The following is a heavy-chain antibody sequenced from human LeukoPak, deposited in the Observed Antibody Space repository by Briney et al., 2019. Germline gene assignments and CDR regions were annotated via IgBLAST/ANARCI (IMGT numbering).Heavy chain of an antibody. CDR1: GGTFSSYA. V-gene: IGHV1-2*06. J-gene: IGHJ4*02. Sequence: GASVKVSCKASGGTFSSYAISWVRQAPGQGLEWMGRINPNSGGTNYAQKFQGRVTMTRDTSISTAYMELSRLRSDDTAVYYCAREVIWGSHFDYWGQGTLVTVSS. CDR3: AREVIWGSHFDY. CDR2: INPNSGGT. D-gene: IGHD7-27*01.